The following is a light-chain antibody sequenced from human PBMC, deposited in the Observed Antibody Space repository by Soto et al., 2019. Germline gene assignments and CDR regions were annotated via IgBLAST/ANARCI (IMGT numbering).Light chain of an antibody. CDR2: DTS. CDR3: HQYESLPYT. CDR1: QVIPAY. Sequence: DIQLTQSPSSLSASVGDRVTITCRASQVIPAYLNWYQQKPGKAPKLVIYDTSNLEIGVPSRFGGGGSGTDFTFTLTGLQPEDFATYHCHQYESLPYTFVQGTK. V-gene: IGKV1-33*01. J-gene: IGKJ2*01.